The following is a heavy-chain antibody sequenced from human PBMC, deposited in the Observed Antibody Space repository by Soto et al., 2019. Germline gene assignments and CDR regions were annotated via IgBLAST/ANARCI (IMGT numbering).Heavy chain of an antibody. Sequence: RHTCSAAIPTLSSDSMYWVRQAKKKGLEWVSSISSSSRYIYYADSVKGRFIISRDNAKNSLYLQMNSLRDEDTAVYYWSFD. V-gene: IGHV3-21*01. CDR1: IPTLSSDS. CDR2: ISSSSRYI. J-gene: IGHJ3*01. CDR3: SFD.